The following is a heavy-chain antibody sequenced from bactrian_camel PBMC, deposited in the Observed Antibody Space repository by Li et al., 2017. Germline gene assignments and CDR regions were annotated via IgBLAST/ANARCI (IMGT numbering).Heavy chain of an antibody. J-gene: IGHJ4*01. D-gene: IGHD5*01. CDR3: ALDPIRGAGCRWSESGYEY. Sequence: HVQLVESGGGSVQVGGSLRLSCVGSGFTSTRRRYCMAWFRQAPGKQREGVAIIDGAGRTDYADSLKGRFAISRDNDGNTLYLQMNRLNEDDSAMYFCALDPIRGAGCRWSESGYEYWGRGTQVTVS. CDR1: GFTSTRRRYC. CDR2: IDGAGRT. V-gene: IGHV3S1*01.